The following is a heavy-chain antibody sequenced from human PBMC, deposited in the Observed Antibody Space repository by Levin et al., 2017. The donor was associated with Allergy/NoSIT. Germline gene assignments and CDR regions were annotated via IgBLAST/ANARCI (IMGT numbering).Heavy chain of an antibody. CDR3: ASLPRSSGWYLD. J-gene: IGHJ4*02. CDR2: IYPGDSDT. V-gene: IGHV5-51*01. D-gene: IGHD6-19*01. CDR1: GYSFTSYW. Sequence: VASVKVSCKGSGYSFTSYWIGWVRQMPGKGLEWMGIIYPGDSDTRYSPSFQGQVTISADKSISTAYLQWSSLKASDTAMYYCASLPRSSGWYLDWGQGTLVTVSS.